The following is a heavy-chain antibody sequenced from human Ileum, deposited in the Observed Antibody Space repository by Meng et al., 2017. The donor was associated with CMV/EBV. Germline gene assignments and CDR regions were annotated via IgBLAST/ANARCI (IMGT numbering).Heavy chain of an antibody. D-gene: IGHD6-13*01. Sequence: QIQLQQSGPGLVKPSQTLSLTCDISGDSVSSTTVTWNWIRQSPSRGLEWLGRTYYRSKWFNDYALSVRGRITINPDISKNQLSLQLNSVTPEDTAVYYCVRLTGNSWLDYWGRGTLVTVSS. V-gene: IGHV6-1*01. CDR3: VRLTGNSWLDY. J-gene: IGHJ4*02. CDR1: GDSVSSTTVT. CDR2: TYYRSKWFN.